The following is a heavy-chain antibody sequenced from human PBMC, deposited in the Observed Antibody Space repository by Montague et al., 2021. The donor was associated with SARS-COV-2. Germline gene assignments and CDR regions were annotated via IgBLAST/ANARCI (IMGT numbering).Heavy chain of an antibody. J-gene: IGHJ3*02. V-gene: IGHV2-70*01. D-gene: IGHD3-10*01. CDR2: IDWDDDK. CDR3: ARSLLWFGELNAFDI. CDR1: GFSLSTSGMC. Sequence: PALVKPTQTLTLTCTFSGFSLSTSGMCVSWIRQPPGTALEWLALIDWDDDKYYSTSLKTRLTISKDTSKNQVVLTMTNMDPVDTATYYCARSLLWFGELNAFDIWGQGTMVTVSS.